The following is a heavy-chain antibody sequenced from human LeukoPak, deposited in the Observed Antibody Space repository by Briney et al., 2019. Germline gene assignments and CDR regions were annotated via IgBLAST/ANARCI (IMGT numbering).Heavy chain of an antibody. D-gene: IGHD3-3*01. CDR3: ARVRGNYDFWTSGQVYYFDY. Sequence: SETLSLTCTVSGGSISSYYWSWIRQPAGKGLEWIGRIYTSGSTNYNPSLKSRVTMSVDTSKNQFSLKLSSVTAADTAVYYCARVRGNYDFWTSGQVYYFDYWGQGTLVTVSS. V-gene: IGHV4-4*07. CDR1: GGSISSYY. J-gene: IGHJ4*02. CDR2: IYTSGST.